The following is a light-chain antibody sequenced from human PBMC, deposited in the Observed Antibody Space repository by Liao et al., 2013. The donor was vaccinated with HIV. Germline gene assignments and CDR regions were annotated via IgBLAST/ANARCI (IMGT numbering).Light chain of an antibody. CDR3: QVWDVSSDHWV. CDR1: NIGSKS. V-gene: IGLV3-21*04. J-gene: IGLJ3*02. CDR2: YDS. Sequence: SYVLSQPPSVSVAPGKTASLTCGGHNIGSKSVHWYQQKPGQAPVLVISYDSDRPSGIPERFSGFNPGNTATLTISRVEPGDEADYYCQVWDVSSDHWVFGGGTKLTVL.